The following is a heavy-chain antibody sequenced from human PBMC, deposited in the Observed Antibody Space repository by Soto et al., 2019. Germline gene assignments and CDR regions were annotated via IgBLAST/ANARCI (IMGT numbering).Heavy chain of an antibody. D-gene: IGHD6-19*01. CDR2: TYYRSKWYN. Sequence: PSQTLSLTCAISGDSVSSNSAAWNWIRQSPSRGLEWLGRTYYRSKWYNDYAVSVKSRITINPDTSKNHFSLQLNSVTPEDTAVYYCARDSSSGLYYYYYYGMDVWGQGTTVTVSS. V-gene: IGHV6-1*01. J-gene: IGHJ6*02. CDR1: GDSVSSNSAA. CDR3: ARDSSSGLYYYYYYGMDV.